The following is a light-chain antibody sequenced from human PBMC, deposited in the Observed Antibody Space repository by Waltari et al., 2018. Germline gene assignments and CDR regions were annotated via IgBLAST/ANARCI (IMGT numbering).Light chain of an antibody. V-gene: IGLV1-47*01. CDR3: AAWDDSPTVR. CDR1: SSNIGSSF. J-gene: IGLJ3*02. Sequence: QSVLTQPPSASGTPGQRVTISCSGSSSNIGSSFVCWYQHLPGTAPKLLIYRNDQRPSWVPDRFSGSRAGTSASLAISGLRSEDEADDYCAAWDDSPTVRFGGGTKLTVL. CDR2: RND.